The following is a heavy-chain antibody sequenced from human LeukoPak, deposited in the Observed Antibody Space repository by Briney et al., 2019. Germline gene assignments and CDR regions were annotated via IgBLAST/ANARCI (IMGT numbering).Heavy chain of an antibody. Sequence: TSETLSLTCTVSSGSISSSYWTWIRQPPGKGLEWIGHFSHSGSTSYNPSLSSRVTISVDTSKNQFSLNLSSVTAADTAVYYCAEKDGTLWGQGILVTVAS. CDR2: FSHSGST. CDR1: SGSISSSY. V-gene: IGHV4-59*01. D-gene: IGHD1/OR15-1a*01. CDR3: AEKDGTL. J-gene: IGHJ4*02.